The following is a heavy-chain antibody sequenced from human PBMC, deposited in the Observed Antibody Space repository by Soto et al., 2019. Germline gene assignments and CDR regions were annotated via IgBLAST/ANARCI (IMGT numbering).Heavy chain of an antibody. CDR2: IYYSGST. V-gene: IGHV4-31*03. CDR1: GGSISSGGYY. Sequence: QVQLQESGPGLVKPSQTLSLTCTVSGGSISSGGYYWSWIRQHPGKGLEWIGYIYYSGSTYYNPSLKSRVTISADTSKNQFSLKLSSVTAADTAVYYCARSIAASRPLNWFDPWGQGTLVTVSS. CDR3: ARSIAASRPLNWFDP. D-gene: IGHD6-6*01. J-gene: IGHJ5*02.